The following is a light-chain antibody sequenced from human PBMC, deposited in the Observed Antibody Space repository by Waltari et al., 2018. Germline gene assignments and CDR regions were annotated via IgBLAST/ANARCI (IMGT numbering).Light chain of an antibody. CDR3: QKYYSAPLT. CDR2: AAS. J-gene: IGKJ3*01. V-gene: IGKV1-27*01. Sequence: DIQLTQSPSSLSASIGDRVSITCRASQGIRNYLAWYQQKPGKVPKVLIYAASSLQSGVPSRFVGSGSGTEFTLTINSLQPEDVATYYCQKYYSAPLTFGPGTKVDIK. CDR1: QGIRNY.